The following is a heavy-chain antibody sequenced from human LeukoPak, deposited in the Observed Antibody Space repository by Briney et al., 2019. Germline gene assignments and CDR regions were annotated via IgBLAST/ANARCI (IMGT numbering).Heavy chain of an antibody. CDR2: INHSGST. CDR3: ARGRRDYGDYNWFGP. CDR1: GGSFSGYY. J-gene: IGHJ5*02. Sequence: SETLSLTCAVYGGSFSGYYWSWIRQPPGKGLEWIGEINHSGSTNYNPSLKSRVTISVDTSKNQFSLKLSSVTAADTAVYYCARGRRDYGDYNWFGPWGQGTLVAVSS. V-gene: IGHV4-34*01. D-gene: IGHD4-17*01.